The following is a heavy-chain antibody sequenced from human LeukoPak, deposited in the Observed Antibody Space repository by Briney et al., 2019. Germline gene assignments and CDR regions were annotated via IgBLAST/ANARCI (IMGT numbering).Heavy chain of an antibody. V-gene: IGHV3-74*01. J-gene: IGHJ4*02. D-gene: IGHD3-10*01. CDR1: GFTFSGYW. CDR3: AKEFYGSGDY. CDR2: INNVGTTT. Sequence: GGSLRLSCAASGFTFSGYWMNWVRQAPGKGLVWVSRINNVGTTTSYADSVKGRFTISRDNAKNTLYLQMNSLRAEDTAVYYRAKEFYGSGDYWGQGTLVTVSS.